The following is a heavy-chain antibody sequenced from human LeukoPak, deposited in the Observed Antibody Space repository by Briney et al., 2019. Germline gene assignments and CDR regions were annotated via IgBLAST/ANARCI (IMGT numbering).Heavy chain of an antibody. D-gene: IGHD3-10*01. CDR3: ARGGYYGSGSYWFDP. CDR2: IYYSGST. CDR1: DESFGGYY. Sequence: PSETLSLTCAVYDESFGGYYWSWIRRPPGKGLEWIGSIYYSGSTYYNPSLKSRVTISVDTSKNQFSLKLSSVTAADTAVYYCARGGYYGSGSYWFDPWGQGTLVTVSS. J-gene: IGHJ5*02. V-gene: IGHV4-34*01.